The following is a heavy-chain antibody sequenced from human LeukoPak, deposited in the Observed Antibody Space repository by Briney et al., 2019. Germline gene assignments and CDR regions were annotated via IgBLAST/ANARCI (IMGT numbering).Heavy chain of an antibody. CDR1: GFTFGSYE. D-gene: IGHD2-2*01. J-gene: IGHJ6*04. Sequence: GSLRLSCAASGFTFGSYEMNWVRQAPGKGLEWVSYISSSGSTIYYADSVKGRFTISRDNAKNSLYLQMNSLRAEDTAVYYCAREGVVPAAGVYYYYGMDVWGKGTTVTVSS. V-gene: IGHV3-48*03. CDR2: ISSSGSTI. CDR3: AREGVVPAAGVYYYYGMDV.